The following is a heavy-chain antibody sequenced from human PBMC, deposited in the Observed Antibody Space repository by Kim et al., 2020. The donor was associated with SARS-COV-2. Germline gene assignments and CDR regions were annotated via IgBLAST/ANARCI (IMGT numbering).Heavy chain of an antibody. CDR3: AKKDSSGYFPVDC. Sequence: GGSLRLSCAASGFTFSSYVMGWVRQAPGKGLEWVSSVTAGGDRTYYADSVKGRFTISRDNSKNTLYLHMNSLRAEDTALYYCAKKDSSGYFPVDCWGQGTLVTVSS. D-gene: IGHD3-22*01. CDR2: VTAGGDRT. CDR1: GFTFSSYV. V-gene: IGHV3-23*01. J-gene: IGHJ4*02.